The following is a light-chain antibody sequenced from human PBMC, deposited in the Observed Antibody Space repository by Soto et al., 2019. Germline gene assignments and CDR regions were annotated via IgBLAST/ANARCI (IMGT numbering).Light chain of an antibody. V-gene: IGKV3-20*01. CDR3: QKYGSSPIN. J-gene: IGKJ5*01. Sequence: DILFKQSPALVSLSPGERATISCRASQSVNNFFAWYQQKPGQAPRLLIYGASSRATGIPDRFSGSGSGTDFTLTISRLEPEDFAVYYCQKYGSSPINCGKGQRRAIK. CDR1: QSVNNF. CDR2: GAS.